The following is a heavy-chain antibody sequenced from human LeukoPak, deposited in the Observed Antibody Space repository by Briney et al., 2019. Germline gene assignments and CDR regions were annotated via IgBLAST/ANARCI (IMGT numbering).Heavy chain of an antibody. V-gene: IGHV4-39*07. J-gene: IGHJ6*03. Sequence: SETLSLTCSVSGASISSRTYYWAWIRQPPGKGLEWIGSIYYTGTAYYNPSLKSRVTISVDTSKNQFSLKLSSVTAADTAVYYCARTTEGGYTYGYFYYYYVDVWGKGTTVTISS. CDR1: GASISSRTYY. D-gene: IGHD5-18*01. CDR2: IYYTGTA. CDR3: ARTTEGGYTYGYFYYYYVDV.